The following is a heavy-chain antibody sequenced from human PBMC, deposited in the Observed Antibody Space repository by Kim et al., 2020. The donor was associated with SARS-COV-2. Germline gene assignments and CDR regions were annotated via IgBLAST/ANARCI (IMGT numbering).Heavy chain of an antibody. CDR3: ARHGGYSYDLDF. V-gene: IGHV4-59*08. Sequence: SETLSLTCSVSGGSINNYYWSWIRQPPGKGLEWIANFYSSGSTNYNPSLKSRVAISVDTSKNHFSLIVTSVTAADTAVYYCARHGGYSYDLDFWGQGTL. CDR1: GGSINNYY. J-gene: IGHJ4*02. D-gene: IGHD5-18*01. CDR2: FYSSGST.